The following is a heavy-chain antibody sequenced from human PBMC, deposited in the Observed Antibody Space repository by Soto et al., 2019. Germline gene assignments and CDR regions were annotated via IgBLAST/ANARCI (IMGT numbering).Heavy chain of an antibody. J-gene: IGHJ3*02. Sequence: PGGSLRLSCAASGFTFSCYYMSWIRQAPGKGLEWVSYISSSGSTIYYADSVKGRFTISRDNAKNSLYLQMNSLRAEDTAVYYCARDLGGITIFGVAASGNDAFDIWGTGTMVTVSS. CDR1: GFTFSCYY. D-gene: IGHD3-3*01. CDR3: ARDLGGITIFGVAASGNDAFDI. V-gene: IGHV3-11*01. CDR2: ISSSGSTI.